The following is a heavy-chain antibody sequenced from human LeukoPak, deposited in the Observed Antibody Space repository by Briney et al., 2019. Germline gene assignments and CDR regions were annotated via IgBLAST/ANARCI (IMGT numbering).Heavy chain of an antibody. Sequence: PSETLSLTCTVSGGSISSYYWSWIRQPPGKGLEWIGYIYYSGNTNYNPSLKSRVTISVDTSKNQFSLKLRSVTAADTAVYYCARDKEHSYGRYFDYWGQGTLVTVSS. CDR2: IYYSGNT. V-gene: IGHV4-59*01. CDR3: ARDKEHSYGRYFDY. J-gene: IGHJ4*02. D-gene: IGHD5-18*01. CDR1: GGSISSYY.